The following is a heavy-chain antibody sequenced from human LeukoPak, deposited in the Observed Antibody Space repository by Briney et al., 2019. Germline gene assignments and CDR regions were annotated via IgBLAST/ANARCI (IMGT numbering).Heavy chain of an antibody. V-gene: IGHV3-21*01. D-gene: IGHD3-22*01. Sequence: GGSLRLSCAASGFTFSSYSMNWVRQAPGKGLEWVSSISSSSSYIYYADSVKGRFTISRDNAKNSLYLQMNSLRAEDTAVYYCARDGRDYYGSSGYYYYFDYWGQGTLVTVSS. CDR2: ISSSSSYI. CDR1: GFTFSSYS. J-gene: IGHJ4*02. CDR3: ARDGRDYYGSSGYYYYFDY.